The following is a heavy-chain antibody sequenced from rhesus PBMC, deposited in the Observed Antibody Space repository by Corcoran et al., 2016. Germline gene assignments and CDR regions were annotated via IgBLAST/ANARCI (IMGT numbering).Heavy chain of an antibody. J-gene: IGHJ4*01. D-gene: IGHD4-29*01. CDR2: IGGSSGST. Sequence: QVQLQESGPGLVKPSETLSLTCAVSGYSISSGYGWSWIRQPPGKGLEWVGYIGGSSGSTNYNPSPKSRVTISKDTSKSKCALKLSLVTAADTAVYYCASRVAAVFDYWGQGVLVTVSS. V-gene: IGHV4-127*01. CDR3: ASRVAAVFDY. CDR1: GYSISSGYG.